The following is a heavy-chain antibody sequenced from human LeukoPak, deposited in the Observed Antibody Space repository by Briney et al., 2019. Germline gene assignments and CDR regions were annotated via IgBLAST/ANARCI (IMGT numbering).Heavy chain of an antibody. D-gene: IGHD2-21*02. J-gene: IGHJ6*03. V-gene: IGHV3-21*01. CDR1: GFTFTTYD. CDR2: ITSTSSST. CDR3: ERDCGGACYMDV. Sequence: GGSLRLSYAASGFTFTTYDMNWVRQAPGEGLEWVSSITSTSSSTYYADSLKGRLTISRDNAKNSLYLQMNNLRAEDTAVYYCERDCGGACYMDVWGKGTTVTVSS.